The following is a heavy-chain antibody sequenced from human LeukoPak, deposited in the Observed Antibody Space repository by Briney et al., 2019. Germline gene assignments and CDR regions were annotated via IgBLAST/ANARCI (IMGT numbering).Heavy chain of an antibody. Sequence: PGGSLTLSLAAFGLTFSTYAISSVRHPPGKRLGWVSAISGSGGSTYYADSVKGRFTISRDNSKNTLYLQMNSLKTEDTAVYYCTAEQWLDPGDYWGQGTLVTVSS. J-gene: IGHJ4*02. CDR2: ISGSGGST. D-gene: IGHD6-19*01. CDR1: GLTFSTYA. CDR3: TAEQWLDPGDY. V-gene: IGHV3-23*01.